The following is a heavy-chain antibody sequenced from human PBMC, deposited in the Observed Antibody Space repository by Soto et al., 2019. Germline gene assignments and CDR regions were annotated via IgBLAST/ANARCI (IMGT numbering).Heavy chain of an antibody. Sequence: GASVKVSCKASGYTFTSYDINWVRQATGQGLEWMGWMNPNSGNTGYAQKFQGRVTTTRNTSISTAYMELSSLRSEDTAVYYCARERTVAGNDYWGQGTLVTVSS. J-gene: IGHJ4*02. CDR2: MNPNSGNT. CDR3: ARERTVAGNDY. CDR1: GYTFTSYD. D-gene: IGHD6-19*01. V-gene: IGHV1-8*01.